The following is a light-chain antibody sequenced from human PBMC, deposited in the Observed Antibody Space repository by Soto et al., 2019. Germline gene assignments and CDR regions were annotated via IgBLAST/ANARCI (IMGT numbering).Light chain of an antibody. J-gene: IGKJ5*01. CDR3: QQYNKWPPIT. V-gene: IGKV3-15*01. CDR2: GAS. CDR1: QGVSSN. Sequence: EIVMTQSPATLSVSPGERATLSCRSSQGVSSNLAWYQQKPGQAPRLLIYGASTRATGIPARFSGSGSGTEFTLTITSPQSEDFAVYYCQQYNKWPPITFGQGTRLEIK.